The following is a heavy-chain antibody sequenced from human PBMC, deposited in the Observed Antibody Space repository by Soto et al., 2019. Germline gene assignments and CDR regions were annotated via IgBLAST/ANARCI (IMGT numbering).Heavy chain of an antibody. D-gene: IGHD1-26*01. V-gene: IGHV4-31*03. CDR1: GGSISSGGYY. CDR2: IYYSGST. Sequence: QVQLQESGPGLVKPSQTLSLTCTVSGGSISSGGYYWGWIRQHPGKGLEWIGYIYYSGSTYYNPSLKSRVTISGDSSKNQFSLRLSSVTAAATAVYYCAGIYSGSPGGTLRYWGQGNLVTVSS. CDR3: AGIYSGSPGGTLRY. J-gene: IGHJ4*02.